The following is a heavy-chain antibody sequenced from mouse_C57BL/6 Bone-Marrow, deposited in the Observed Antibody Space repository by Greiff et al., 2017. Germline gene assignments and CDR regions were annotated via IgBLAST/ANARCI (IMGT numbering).Heavy chain of an antibody. J-gene: IGHJ2*01. Sequence: VQLLQSGPGLVAPSQCLSITCTVSGFPLPSYAISLVRPPPGKGLEWLGVIWTGGGTNYNSALKSRMSISKDNSTTQRFSKMNSLQPDAPARYYCASCYGNSLDYWGQGTTLTVSS. D-gene: IGHD2-1*01. V-gene: IGHV2-9-1*01. CDR3: ASCYGNSLDY. CDR2: IWTGGGT. CDR1: GFPLPSYA.